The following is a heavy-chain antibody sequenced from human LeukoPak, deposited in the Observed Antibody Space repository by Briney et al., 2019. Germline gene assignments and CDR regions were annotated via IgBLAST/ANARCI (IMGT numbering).Heavy chain of an antibody. Sequence: ASVKVSCKASGYTFTGYYMHWVRQAPGQGLEWMGWINPNCGDTNYAQKFQGRVTMTRDTSISTAYMEVSRLRSDDTAVYYCERGEVSSSGWYIGFDYWGQGTLVTVSS. V-gene: IGHV1-2*02. CDR1: GYTFTGYY. CDR3: ERGEVSSSGWYIGFDY. D-gene: IGHD3-22*01. CDR2: INPNCGDT. J-gene: IGHJ4*02.